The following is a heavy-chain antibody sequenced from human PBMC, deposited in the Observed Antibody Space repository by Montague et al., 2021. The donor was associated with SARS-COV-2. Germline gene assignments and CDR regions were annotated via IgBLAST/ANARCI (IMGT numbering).Heavy chain of an antibody. Sequence: SETLSLTCAVSSGSITTGYWNWIRQPPGKGLEWIGYISHTGGSNSNPSLTGRATMSLDTSANQFSLRLTSVTTADTAVYYCASFGAGWSNCYFDLWGRGPRVTVSS. CDR1: SGSITTGY. CDR3: ASFGAGWSNCYFDL. CDR2: ISHTGGS. V-gene: IGHV4-59*01. D-gene: IGHD6-19*01. J-gene: IGHJ2*01.